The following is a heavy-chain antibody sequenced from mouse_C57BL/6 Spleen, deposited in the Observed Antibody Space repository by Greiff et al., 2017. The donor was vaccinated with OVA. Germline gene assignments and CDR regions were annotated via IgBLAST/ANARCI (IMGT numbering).Heavy chain of an antibody. CDR3: ANSPFAY. V-gene: IGHV5-17*01. CDR2: ISSGSSTI. CDR1: GFTFSDYG. Sequence: EVKLQESGGGLVKPGGSLKLSCAASGFTFSDYGMHWVRQAPEKGLEWVAYISSGSSTIYYADTVKGRFTISRDNAKNTLFLQMTSLRSEDTAMYYCANSPFAYWGQGTLVTVSA. J-gene: IGHJ3*01. D-gene: IGHD2-12*01.